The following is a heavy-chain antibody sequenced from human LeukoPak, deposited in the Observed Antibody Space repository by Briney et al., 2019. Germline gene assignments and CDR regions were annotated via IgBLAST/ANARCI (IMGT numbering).Heavy chain of an antibody. CDR2: ISWNSGSI. CDR1: GFTFDDYA. J-gene: IGHJ4*02. V-gene: IGHV3-9*01. D-gene: IGHD3-10*01. CDR3: ALLYGSGSYYSDY. Sequence: GGSLRLSCAASGFTFDDYAMHWVRQVPGKGLEWDSGISWNSGSIGYADSVKGRFTISRDNAKKSLYLQMNSLRPEDTALYYCALLYGSGSYYSDYWGQGTLVTVSS.